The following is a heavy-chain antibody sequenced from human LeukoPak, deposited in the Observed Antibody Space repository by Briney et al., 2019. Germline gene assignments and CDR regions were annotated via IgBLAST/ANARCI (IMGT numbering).Heavy chain of an antibody. V-gene: IGHV4-59*01. J-gene: IGHJ2*01. CDR2: IYYSGST. D-gene: IGHD1-26*01. Sequence: SETLSLTCTVSGGXISNYYGNWIRQPPGKGLEWIGNIYYSGSTDYNPSLKSRVTISVDTSKNQFSLKLSSLTAADTAVYYCARRGANSGSYSHFDLWGRGTLVTVSS. CDR3: ARRGANSGSYSHFDL. CDR1: GGXISNYY.